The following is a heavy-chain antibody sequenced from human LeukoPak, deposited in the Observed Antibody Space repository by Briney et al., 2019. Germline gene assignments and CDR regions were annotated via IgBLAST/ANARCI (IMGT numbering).Heavy chain of an antibody. D-gene: IGHD2-2*01. J-gene: IGHJ3*02. CDR2: IRYDGSNK. CDR1: GFTFSSYG. V-gene: IGHV3-30*02. CDR3: AKDDIVVVPALKGNAFDI. Sequence: GGSLRLSCAASGFTFSSYGMHWVRQAPGKGLEWVVFIRYDGSNKYYADSVKGRFTISRDNSKNTLYLQMNSLRAEDTAVYYCAKDDIVVVPALKGNAFDIWGQGTMVTVSS.